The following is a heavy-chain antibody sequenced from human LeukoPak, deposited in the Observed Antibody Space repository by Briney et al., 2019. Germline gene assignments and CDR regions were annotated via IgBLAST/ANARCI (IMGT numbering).Heavy chain of an antibody. CDR3: ARGVVVPIN. V-gene: IGHV4-34*01. CDR1: GGSFSGYY. Sequence: SETLSLTCAVYGGSFSGYYWSWIRQPPGKGLEWIGEINHSGSTNYHPSLKSRVTISVDTSKNQFSLKLSSVTAADTAVYYCARGVVVPINWGQGTLVTVSS. J-gene: IGHJ4*02. CDR2: INHSGST. D-gene: IGHD2-2*01.